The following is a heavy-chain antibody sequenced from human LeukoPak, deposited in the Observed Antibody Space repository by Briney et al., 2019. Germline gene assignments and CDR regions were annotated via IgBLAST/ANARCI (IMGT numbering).Heavy chain of an antibody. CDR3: ARDRIRSYYDILTGYPLGY. D-gene: IGHD3-9*01. J-gene: IGHJ4*02. CDR2: INPNSGGT. CDR1: GYTFTSYG. Sequence: GASVKVSCKASGYTFTSYGISWVRQAPGQGLEWMGWINPNSGGTNYAQKFQGRVTMTRDTSISTAYMELSRLRSDDTAVYYCARDRIRSYYDILTGYPLGYWGQGTLVTVSS. V-gene: IGHV1-2*02.